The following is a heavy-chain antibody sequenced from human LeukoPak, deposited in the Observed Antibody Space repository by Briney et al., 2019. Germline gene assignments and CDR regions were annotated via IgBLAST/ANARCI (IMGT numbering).Heavy chain of an antibody. CDR1: GFAFSSYS. Sequence: GGSLRLSCAASGFAFSSYSMNWVRQAPGKGLEWASSISSSSSYIYYADSVKGRFTISRDNAKNSLYLQMNSLRAEDTAVYYCASRGRYNWNPDYYYYMDVWGKGTTVTVSS. CDR3: ASRGRYNWNPDYYYYMDV. D-gene: IGHD1-20*01. V-gene: IGHV3-21*01. J-gene: IGHJ6*03. CDR2: ISSSSSYI.